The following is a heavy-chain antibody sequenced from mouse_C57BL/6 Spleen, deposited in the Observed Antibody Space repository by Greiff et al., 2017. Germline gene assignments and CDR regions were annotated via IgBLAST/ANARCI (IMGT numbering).Heavy chain of an antibody. V-gene: IGHV1-62-2*01. D-gene: IGHD4-1*02. CDR1: GYTFTEYT. Sequence: VQVVESGAELVKPGASVKLSCKASGYTFTEYTIHWVKQRSGQGLEWIGLFYPGSGSIEYNEKFKDKATLTADKSSSTVYMELSRLTSEDSAVYVCARHGSYNWDWFGYWGQGTLVTVSA. J-gene: IGHJ3*01. CDR2: FYPGSGSI. CDR3: ARHGSYNWDWFGY.